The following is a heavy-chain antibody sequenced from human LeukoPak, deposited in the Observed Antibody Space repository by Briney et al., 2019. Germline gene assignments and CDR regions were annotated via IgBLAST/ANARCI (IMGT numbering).Heavy chain of an antibody. J-gene: IGHJ4*02. D-gene: IGHD6-6*01. Sequence: SETLSLTCAVYGGSFSGYYWSWIRQPPGKGLEWIGEINHSGSTNYNPSLKSRVTISVDTSKNQFSLKLSSVTAADTAVYYCARAARSIASHWGQGTLVTVPS. CDR3: ARAARSIASH. V-gene: IGHV4-34*01. CDR2: INHSGST. CDR1: GGSFSGYY.